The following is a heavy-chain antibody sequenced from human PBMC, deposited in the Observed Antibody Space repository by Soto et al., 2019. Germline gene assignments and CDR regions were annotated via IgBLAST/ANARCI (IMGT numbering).Heavy chain of an antibody. CDR1: GFSLSTSGVG. CDR2: IYWDDDK. CDR3: AYRQEYRGSWDSGWFDP. J-gene: IGHJ5*02. D-gene: IGHD6-6*01. V-gene: IGHV2-5*02. Sequence: QITLKESGPTLVEPTQTLTLTCAFSGFSLSTSGVGVGWIRQPPGKALEWLAFIYWDDDKRYSPSLKTRLTVIKDTSINQLVLIMTSMDPVYTATYYCAYRQEYRGSWDSGWFDPWGQGTLVTVSS.